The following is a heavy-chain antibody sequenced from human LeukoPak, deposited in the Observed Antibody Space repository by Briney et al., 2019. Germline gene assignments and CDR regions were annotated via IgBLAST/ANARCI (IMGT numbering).Heavy chain of an antibody. CDR3: ARDQEAFDY. CDR2: IYPRDGST. Sequence: GASVRVSCKASGYSFTRNYIYGVRQAPGRGLEWMGMIYPRDGSTSYAQKFQGRVTVTRDTTTSTVHMELSGLRSEDTAVYYCARDQEAFDYWGQGTLVTVSS. CDR1: GYSFTRNY. J-gene: IGHJ4*02. V-gene: IGHV1-46*01.